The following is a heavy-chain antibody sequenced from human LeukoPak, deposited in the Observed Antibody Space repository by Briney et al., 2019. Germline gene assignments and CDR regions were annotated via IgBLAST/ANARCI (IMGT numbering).Heavy chain of an antibody. CDR1: GGSISSYY. CDR2: IYTSGST. J-gene: IGHJ6*03. D-gene: IGHD4-17*01. V-gene: IGHV4-4*07. Sequence: SETLSLTCTVSGGSISSYYWSWIRQPAGKGLEWIGRIYTSGSTNYNPSLKSRVTMSVDASKNQFSVKLSSVTAADTAVYYCARGNFDYGDPFHIGSGYYYYYMDVWGKGTTVTVSS. CDR3: ARGNFDYGDPFHIGSGYYYYYMDV.